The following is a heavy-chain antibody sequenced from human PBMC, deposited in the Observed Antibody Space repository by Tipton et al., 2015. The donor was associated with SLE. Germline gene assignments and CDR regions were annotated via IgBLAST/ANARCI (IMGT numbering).Heavy chain of an antibody. Sequence: RSLRLSCAASGFRFDDYAMHWIRQVPGKGLEWVSGITWNGDTIGYADSVKGRFTISRDNAKNSLFLQMNSLRVEDTAVYYCATLSGRDMWGQGTMVTVPS. CDR1: GFRFDDYA. D-gene: IGHD6-19*01. J-gene: IGHJ3*01. V-gene: IGHV3-9*01. CDR3: ATLSGRDM. CDR2: ITWNGDTI.